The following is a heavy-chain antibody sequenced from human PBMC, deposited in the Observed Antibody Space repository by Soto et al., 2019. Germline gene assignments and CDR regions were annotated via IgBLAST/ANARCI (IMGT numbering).Heavy chain of an antibody. CDR3: ARGWFGPDV. D-gene: IGHD3-10*01. J-gene: IGHJ6*04. V-gene: IGHV3-74*01. Sequence: GGSLRLSCAASEFTFSGRSVHWVRQAPGKGLVWVSGIDKVGTDSTHADSVKGRFTSSRDNAKNTVYLQMNSLRVEDTAVYYCARGWFGPDVWGKGTTVTVSS. CDR1: EFTFSGRS. CDR2: IDKVGTDS.